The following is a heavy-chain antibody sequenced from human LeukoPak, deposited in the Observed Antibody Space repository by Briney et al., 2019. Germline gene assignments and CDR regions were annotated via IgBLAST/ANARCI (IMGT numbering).Heavy chain of an antibody. J-gene: IGHJ3*02. CDR3: AKDYYDSSGYVPPDAFDI. Sequence: GGSLRLSCAASGFTFSSYALSWVRQAPGKGLEWVSAISGSRGSTYYADSVKGRFTISRDNSKNTLYLQMNSLRAEDTAVYYCAKDYYDSSGYVPPDAFDIWGQGKMVTVSS. D-gene: IGHD3-22*01. CDR1: GFTFSSYA. CDR2: ISGSRGST. V-gene: IGHV3-23*01.